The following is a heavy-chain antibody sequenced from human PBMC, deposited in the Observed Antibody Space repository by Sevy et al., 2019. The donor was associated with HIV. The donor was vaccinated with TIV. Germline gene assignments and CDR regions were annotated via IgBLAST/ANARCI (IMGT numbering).Heavy chain of an antibody. CDR3: ARKGHLVVVVAEDWFDP. CDR2: INPNSGGT. CDR1: GYTFTGYY. V-gene: IGHV1-2*06. D-gene: IGHD2-15*01. Sequence: ASVKVSCKASGYTFTGYYMHWVRQAPGQGLEWMGRINPNSGGTNYAQKFQGRVTMTRDTSISTAYMELSRPRSDDTAVYYCARKGHLVVVVAEDWFDPWGQGTLVTVSS. J-gene: IGHJ5*02.